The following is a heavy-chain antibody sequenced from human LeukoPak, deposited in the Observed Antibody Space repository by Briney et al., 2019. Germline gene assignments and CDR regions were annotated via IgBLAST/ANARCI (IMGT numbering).Heavy chain of an antibody. Sequence: AGGSLRLSCAASGFTFSSYAMSWVRQAPGKGLEWVSAISGGGGSTYYADSVKGRFTISRDNSKNTLYLQMNSLRAEDTAVYYCAKEGGQVTTGSFDYWGQGTLVTVSS. J-gene: IGHJ4*02. V-gene: IGHV3-23*01. D-gene: IGHD4-17*01. CDR3: AKEGGQVTTGSFDY. CDR1: GFTFSSYA. CDR2: ISGGGGST.